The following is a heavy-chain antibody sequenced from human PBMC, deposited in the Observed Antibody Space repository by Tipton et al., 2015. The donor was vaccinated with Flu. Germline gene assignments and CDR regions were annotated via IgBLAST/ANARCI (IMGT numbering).Heavy chain of an antibody. CDR1: GFALTSYG. CDR3: ARQIGGGDCY. J-gene: IGHJ4*02. V-gene: IGHV3-7*03. D-gene: IGHD2-21*01. Sequence: SLRLSCKVSGFALTSYGMHWVRQAPGKGLEWVANINQDGSVKYYVDSVKGRFTISRDNAKNSLYLQMNSLRADDTAVYYCARQIGGGDCYWGQGALVTVSS. CDR2: INQDGSVK.